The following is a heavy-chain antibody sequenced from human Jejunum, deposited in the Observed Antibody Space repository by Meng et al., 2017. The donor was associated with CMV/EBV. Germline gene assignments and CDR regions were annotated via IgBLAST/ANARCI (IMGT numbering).Heavy chain of an antibody. Sequence: FPFSSYTIPLVRQAPGKGLECVAVVSYDGGNTYYADSVKGRFTISRDHSKNTLYVQMNSLRPDDTAVYYCAREGHWEQRAPHFDYWGQGTLVTVSS. V-gene: IGHV3-30-3*01. J-gene: IGHJ4*02. CDR3: AREGHWEQRAPHFDY. CDR2: VSYDGGNT. D-gene: IGHD1-26*01. CDR1: FPFSSYT.